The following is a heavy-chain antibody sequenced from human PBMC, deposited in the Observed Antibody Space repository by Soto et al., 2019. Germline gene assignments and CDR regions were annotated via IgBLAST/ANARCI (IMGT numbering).Heavy chain of an antibody. D-gene: IGHD6-13*01. J-gene: IGHJ6*02. V-gene: IGHV4-39*01. CDR1: GGSISSSSYY. CDR3: ARLGAFYSSSWNYYYYGMDV. Sequence: SETLSLTCTVSGGSISSSSYYWGWIRQPPGKGLEWIGSIYYSGSTYYIPSLKSRVTISVDTSKNQFSMKLRSVSDADTAVYYWARLGAFYSSSWNYYYYGMDVGGQGTTVTVSS. CDR2: IYYSGST.